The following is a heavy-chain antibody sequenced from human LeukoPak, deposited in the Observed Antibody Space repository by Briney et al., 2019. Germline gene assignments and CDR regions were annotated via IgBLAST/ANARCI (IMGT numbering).Heavy chain of an antibody. D-gene: IGHD6-13*01. Sequence: ASVKVSCKAPGYTFTSYDINWVRQATGQGLEWMGWMNPNSGNTGYAQKFQGRVTITRITSISTAYMELSSLRSEDTAVYYCARDGTSSGYSSSWYDYWGQGTLVTVSS. CDR1: GYTFTSYD. CDR2: MNPNSGNT. J-gene: IGHJ4*02. V-gene: IGHV1-8*03. CDR3: ARDGTSSGYSSSWYDY.